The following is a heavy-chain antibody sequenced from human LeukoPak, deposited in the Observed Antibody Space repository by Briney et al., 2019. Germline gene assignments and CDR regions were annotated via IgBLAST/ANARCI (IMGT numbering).Heavy chain of an antibody. Sequence: PGRSLRLSCAVSGVTFSSDAMHSGRRAPGKELEGLAFISYDGSNQYYADSVKGRFTNTRNNSKRTLFLQINSLGVDNTAAYFCGRESGRGGYDIGLWGQGTMVTVSS. V-gene: IGHV3-30-3*01. CDR1: GVTFSSDA. CDR3: GRESGRGGYDIGL. CDR2: ISYDGSNQ. D-gene: IGHD3-9*01. J-gene: IGHJ5*02.